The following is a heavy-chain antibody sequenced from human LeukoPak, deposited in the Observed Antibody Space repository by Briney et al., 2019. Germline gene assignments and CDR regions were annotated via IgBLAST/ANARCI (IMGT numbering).Heavy chain of an antibody. V-gene: IGHV3-23*01. CDR1: GFTFSTYA. CDR3: ARHLLWFGELSGGFDY. J-gene: IGHJ4*02. Sequence: GGSLRLSCAASGFTFSTYAMSWVRQAPGKGLEWVSTISGSGGGTYFADSVKGRFTISRDNSKNTLYLQMNNLRAEDTAVYYCARHLLWFGELSGGFDYWGQGTLVTVSS. CDR2: ISGSGGGT. D-gene: IGHD3-10*01.